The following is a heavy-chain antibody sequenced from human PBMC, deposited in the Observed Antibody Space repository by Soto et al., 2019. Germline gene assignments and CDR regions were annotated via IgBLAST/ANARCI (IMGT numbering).Heavy chain of an antibody. CDR3: ARDPRLNYYDSSGYFDY. CDR1: GFTFSSYS. D-gene: IGHD3-22*01. CDR2: IWYDGSNK. V-gene: IGHV3-33*01. Sequence: GGSLRLSCAASGFTFSSYSMRWVRQAPGRGLEWVAVIWYDGSNKYYADSVKGRFTISRDNSKNTLYLQMNSLRAEDTAVYYCARDPRLNYYDSSGYFDYWGQGTLVTVSS. J-gene: IGHJ4*02.